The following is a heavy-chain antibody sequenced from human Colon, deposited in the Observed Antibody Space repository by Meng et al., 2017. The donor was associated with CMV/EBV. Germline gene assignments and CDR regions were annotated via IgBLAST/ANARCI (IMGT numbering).Heavy chain of an antibody. CDR2: VHSGDSRT. V-gene: IGHV3-23*03. J-gene: IGHJ4*02. Sequence: GGSLRLSCAASGFTFTTYSMAWVRQAPGKGLEWVSIVHSGDSRTQYADSVKGRFTMSRDNAKNSLYLDMNSLRVEDTAMYYCVRDGVTPDYWGQGTLVTVSS. CDR1: GFTFTTYS. D-gene: IGHD3-3*01. CDR3: VRDGVTPDY.